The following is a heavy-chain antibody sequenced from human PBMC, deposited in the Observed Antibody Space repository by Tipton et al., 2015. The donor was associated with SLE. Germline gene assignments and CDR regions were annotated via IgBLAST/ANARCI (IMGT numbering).Heavy chain of an antibody. CDR3: ARDYDSSGYSGMDV. Sequence: TLSLTCTVSGGSISSYYWSWIRQPPGKGLEWIGYIYYSGSTNYNPSLKSRVTISVDTSKNQFSLKLSSVTAADTAVYYCARDYDSSGYSGMDVWGKGTTVTVSS. D-gene: IGHD3-22*01. V-gene: IGHV4-59*01. CDR1: GGSISSYY. CDR2: IYYSGST. J-gene: IGHJ6*03.